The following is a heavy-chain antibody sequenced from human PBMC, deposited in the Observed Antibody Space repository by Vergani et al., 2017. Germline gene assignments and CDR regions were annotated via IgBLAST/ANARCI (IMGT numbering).Heavy chain of an antibody. V-gene: IGHV4-4*03. Sequence: QVQLQESGPGLVKPPGTLSLTCAVPGGSISGTNWWSWVRQSPGKGLEWIGEIYHSGSTNDNPSLKSRVTISVDKSKNQFSLKLSSVTAADTAVYYCARSRQQLVRGYNWFDPWGQGTLVTVSS. CDR2: IYHSGST. CDR3: ARSRQQLVRGYNWFDP. CDR1: GGSISGTNW. D-gene: IGHD6-13*01. J-gene: IGHJ5*02.